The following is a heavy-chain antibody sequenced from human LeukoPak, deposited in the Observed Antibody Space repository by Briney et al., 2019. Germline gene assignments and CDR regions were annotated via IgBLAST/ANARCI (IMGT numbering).Heavy chain of an antibody. CDR2: IIPILGIA. CDR3: AGAAYNWNDYYYYGMDV. CDR1: GGTFSSYT. J-gene: IGHJ6*02. Sequence: SVKVSCKASGGTFSSYTISWVRQAPGQGLEWMGRIIPILGIANYAQEFQGRVTITADKSTSTAYMELSSLRSEDTAVYYCAGAAYNWNDYYYYGMDVWGQGTTVTVSS. V-gene: IGHV1-69*02. D-gene: IGHD1-20*01.